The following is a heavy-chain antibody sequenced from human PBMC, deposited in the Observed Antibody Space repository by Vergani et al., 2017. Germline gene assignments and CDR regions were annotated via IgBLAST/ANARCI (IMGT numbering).Heavy chain of an antibody. J-gene: IGHJ6*02. CDR3: AKDMVGGYCSGGSCSRYYYYGMDV. Sequence: EVQLVESGGGLVKPGGSLRLSCAASGFTFSSYAMSWVRQAPGKGLEWVSAISGSGGSTYYADSVKGRFTISRDNAKNSLYLQMNSLRAEDTALYYCAKDMVGGYCSGGSCSRYYYYGMDVWGQGTTVTVSS. CDR2: ISGSGGST. CDR1: GFTFSSYA. V-gene: IGHV3-23*04. D-gene: IGHD2-15*01.